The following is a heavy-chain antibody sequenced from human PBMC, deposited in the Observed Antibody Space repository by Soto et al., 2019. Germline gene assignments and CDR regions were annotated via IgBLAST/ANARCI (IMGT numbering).Heavy chain of an antibody. CDR1: GFTFSNAW. D-gene: IGHD3-10*01. Sequence: GGSLRLSCAASGFTFSNAWMSWVRQAPGKGLEWVGRIKSKTDGGTTDYAAPVKGRFTISRDDSKNTLYLQMNSLKTEDTAVYYCTTDGVILWFGELFWGQGTLVTVSS. CDR3: TTDGVILWFGELF. J-gene: IGHJ4*02. V-gene: IGHV3-15*01. CDR2: IKSKTDGGTT.